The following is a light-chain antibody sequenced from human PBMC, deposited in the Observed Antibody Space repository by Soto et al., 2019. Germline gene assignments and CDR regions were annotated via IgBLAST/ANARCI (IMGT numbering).Light chain of an antibody. V-gene: IGLV3-21*02. CDR1: NIGSKS. Sequence: SSELTQPPSVSVAPGQTARITCGGNNIGSKSVHWYQQKPGQAPVLVVYNDNDRPSGIPEGFSGSNSGNTATLTISRVEAGDEADYYCQVWDSSSDHYVFGTGTKLTVL. J-gene: IGLJ1*01. CDR2: NDN. CDR3: QVWDSSSDHYV.